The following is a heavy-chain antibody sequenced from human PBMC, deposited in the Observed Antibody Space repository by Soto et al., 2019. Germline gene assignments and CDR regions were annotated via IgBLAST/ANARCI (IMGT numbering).Heavy chain of an antibody. D-gene: IGHD1-26*01. V-gene: IGHV4-39*01. J-gene: IGHJ4*02. CDR2: IYYSGST. Sequence: QLQLQESGPGLVKPSETLSLTCTVSGGSISSSSYYWGWIRQPPGKGLEWIGSIYYSGSTYYNPSLTSRVTISVDTSKNQYSLKLRSVTAADTAVYYCARRVYSGSYPAHFDYWGQGTLLTVSS. CDR3: ARRVYSGSYPAHFDY. CDR1: GGSISSSSYY.